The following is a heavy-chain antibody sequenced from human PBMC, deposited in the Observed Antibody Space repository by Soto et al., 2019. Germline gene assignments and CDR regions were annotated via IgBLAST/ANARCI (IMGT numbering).Heavy chain of an antibody. V-gene: IGHV4-59*01. D-gene: IGHD3-9*01. CDR1: GGSISNYY. J-gene: IGHJ5*02. CDR2: VYYSGST. CDR3: VRDYLLTGFDP. Sequence: SETLSLTCTVSGGSISNYYWTWVRQPPGKGLEWIGYVYYSGSTNYNPSLESRVTISIDASKNQFSLKMKSVTAADTAVYYCVRDYLLTGFDPWGQGALVTSPQ.